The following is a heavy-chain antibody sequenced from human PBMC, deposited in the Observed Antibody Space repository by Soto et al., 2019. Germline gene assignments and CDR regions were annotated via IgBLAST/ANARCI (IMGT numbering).Heavy chain of an antibody. D-gene: IGHD4-17*01. CDR1: GFTFSSYA. Sequence: GGSLRLSCGASGFTFSSYAMSWVRQAPGKGLEWVSAISGSGGSTYYADSVKGRFTISRDNSKNTLYLQMNSLRAEDTAEYYCASHGDLYYFDYWGQGTLVTVSS. J-gene: IGHJ4*02. CDR2: ISGSGGST. CDR3: ASHGDLYYFDY. V-gene: IGHV3-23*01.